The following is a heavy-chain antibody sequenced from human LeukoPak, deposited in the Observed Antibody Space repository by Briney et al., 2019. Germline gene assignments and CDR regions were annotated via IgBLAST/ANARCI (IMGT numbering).Heavy chain of an antibody. Sequence: GGSLRLSCVASGFTFSTHAMSWVRLAPGKGLEWVSAIGGSGGSTYYADSVKGRFTISRDNSKDTLYLQMNSLRVEDTATYYCAKRDSSGSYPYYFDYWGQGILVTVSS. V-gene: IGHV3-23*01. J-gene: IGHJ4*02. CDR2: IGGSGGST. CDR3: AKRDSSGSYPYYFDY. D-gene: IGHD3-22*01. CDR1: GFTFSTHA.